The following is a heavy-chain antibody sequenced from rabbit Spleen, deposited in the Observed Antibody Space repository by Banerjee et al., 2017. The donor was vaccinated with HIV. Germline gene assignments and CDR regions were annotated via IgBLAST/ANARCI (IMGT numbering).Heavy chain of an antibody. Sequence: QEQLEESGGDLVKPEGSLTLTCTASGFSLSSSYYMCWVRQAPGKGLEWIGCIVTGSSGSTYYASWVNGRFTITRSTSLNTVTLQLNSLTAADTATYFCARFPGSTSAYNLWGPGTLVTVS. CDR1: GFSLSSSYY. J-gene: IGHJ4*01. CDR3: ARFPGSTSAYNL. CDR2: IVTGSSGST. V-gene: IGHV1S45*01. D-gene: IGHD1-1*01.